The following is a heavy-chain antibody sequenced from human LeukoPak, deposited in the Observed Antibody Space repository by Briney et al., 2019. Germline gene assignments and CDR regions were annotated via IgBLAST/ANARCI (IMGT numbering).Heavy chain of an antibody. V-gene: IGHV3-21*01. CDR2: ISSSSSYI. CDR1: GFTFSSYS. D-gene: IGHD4-17*01. CDR3: ARDLETYRRRSQYYFDY. Sequence: PGGSLRLSCAASGFTFSSYSMNWVRQAPGKGLEWVSSISSSSSYIYYADSVKGRFTISRDNAKNSLYLQMNSLRAEDTAVYYCARDLETYRRRSQYYFDYWGQGTLVTVSS. J-gene: IGHJ4*02.